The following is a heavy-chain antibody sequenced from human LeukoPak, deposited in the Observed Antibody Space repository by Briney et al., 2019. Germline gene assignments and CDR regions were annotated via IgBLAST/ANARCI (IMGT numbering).Heavy chain of an antibody. CDR1: GGSISSYY. J-gene: IGHJ5*02. CDR2: INHSGST. Sequence: SETLSLTCTVSGGSISSYYWSWIRQPPGKGLEWIGEINHSGSTNYNPSLKSRVTISVDTSKNQFSLKLSSVTAADTAVYYCAGGGVGARKNWFDPWGQGTLVTVSS. CDR3: AGGGVGARKNWFDP. V-gene: IGHV4-34*01. D-gene: IGHD1-26*01.